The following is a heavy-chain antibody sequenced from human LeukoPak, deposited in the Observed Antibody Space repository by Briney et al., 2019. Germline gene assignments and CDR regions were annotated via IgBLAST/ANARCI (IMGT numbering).Heavy chain of an antibody. CDR2: ISAYNGNT. CDR1: GYTFTSYG. J-gene: IGHJ4*02. CDR3: ARDRTSSWYSPTLPFDY. Sequence: GASVKVSCKASGYTFTSYGINWVRQAPGQGLEWMGWISAYNGNTNYAQKLQGRVTMTTDTSTSTAYMELRSLRSDDTAVYYCARDRTSSWYSPTLPFDYWGQGTLVTVSS. V-gene: IGHV1-18*01. D-gene: IGHD6-13*01.